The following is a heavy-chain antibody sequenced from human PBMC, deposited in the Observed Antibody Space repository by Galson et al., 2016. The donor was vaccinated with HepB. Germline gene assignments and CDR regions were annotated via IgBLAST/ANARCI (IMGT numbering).Heavy chain of an antibody. CDR1: RYTFTSYY. CDR3: ARGLRYSSGWYSVLFAFDI. J-gene: IGHJ3*02. CDR2: INPSGGST. V-gene: IGHV1-46*03. Sequence: SVKVSCKASRYTFTSYYMHWVRQAPGQGLEWMGIINPSGGSTSYAQKFQGRVTMTRDTSTSTVYMELSSLRSEDTAVYYCARGLRYSSGWYSVLFAFDIWGQGTMVTVSS. D-gene: IGHD6-19*01.